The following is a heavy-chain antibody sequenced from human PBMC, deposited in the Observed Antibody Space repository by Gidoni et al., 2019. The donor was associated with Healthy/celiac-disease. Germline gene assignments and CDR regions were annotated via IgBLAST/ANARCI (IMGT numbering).Heavy chain of an antibody. J-gene: IGHJ6*02. CDR3: ARVDSGYDLYYDYYYGMDV. Sequence: EVQLVESGGGLVQPGGSLRLSCAASGFTFSSSWLPWVRQAPGKGLVWVSRIKSDGSSTSYADSVKGRFTISRDNAKNTRYLKMNSLRAEDTAVYYCARVDSGYDLYYDYYYGMDVWGQGTTVTVSS. CDR1: GFTFSSSW. V-gene: IGHV3-74*01. D-gene: IGHD5-12*01. CDR2: IKSDGSST.